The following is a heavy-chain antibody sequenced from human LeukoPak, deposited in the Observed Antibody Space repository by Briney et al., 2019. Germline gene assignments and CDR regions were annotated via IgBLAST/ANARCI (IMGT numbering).Heavy chain of an antibody. J-gene: IGHJ4*02. CDR3: AKDSDAVTTCLDS. V-gene: IGHV3-23*01. CDR2: ISGSGDST. Sequence: GGSLRLSCAASGFAFSSYAMSWVRQAPGRGLEWVSSISGSGDSTHYADSMKGRFTISRDNSKITLYLQMNSLRVEDTAVYYCAKDSDAVTTCLDSWGQGTLVAVSS. CDR1: GFAFSSYA. D-gene: IGHD4-17*01.